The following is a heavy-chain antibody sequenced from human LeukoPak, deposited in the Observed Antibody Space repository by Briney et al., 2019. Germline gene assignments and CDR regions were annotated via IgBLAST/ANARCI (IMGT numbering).Heavy chain of an antibody. CDR3: AYSSSSGGWFDP. D-gene: IGHD6-6*01. CDR1: GGSFSGYY. J-gene: IGHJ5*02. Sequence: SSETLSLTCAVYGGSFSGYYWSWIRQPPGKGLEWIGEINHGGSTNYNPSLMSRVTISVDTSKNQFSLKLSSVTAADTAVYYCAYSSSSGGWFDPWGQGTLVTVSS. V-gene: IGHV4-34*01. CDR2: INHGGST.